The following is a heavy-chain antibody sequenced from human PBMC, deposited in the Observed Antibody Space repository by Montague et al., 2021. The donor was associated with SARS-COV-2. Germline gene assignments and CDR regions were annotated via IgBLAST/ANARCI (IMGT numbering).Heavy chain of an antibody. Sequence: SETLSLTCAVYGGSFSGCYWSWIRQPPGKGLKWIGEINHSGSTNYNPSLKSRVTISVDTSKNQFSLKLSSVTAADTAVYYCAVNSNYYYYYGMDVWGQGTTVTVSS. CDR3: AVNSNYYYYYGMDV. D-gene: IGHD4-11*01. CDR1: GGSFSGCY. V-gene: IGHV4-34*01. CDR2: INHSGST. J-gene: IGHJ6*02.